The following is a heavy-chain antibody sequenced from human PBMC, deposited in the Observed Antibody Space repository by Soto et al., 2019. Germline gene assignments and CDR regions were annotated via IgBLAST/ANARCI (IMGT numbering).Heavy chain of an antibody. D-gene: IGHD2-15*01. CDR2: ISAYNGNT. V-gene: IGHV1-18*01. Sequence: ASVKFSCKASGYTFPSYGISWVRQAPGQGLEWMGWISAYNGNTNYAQNLQGRVTMTTDTSTSTAYMELRSLRSDDTAVYYCVRGNRIEAFDIWGQGTMVTVSS. CDR3: VRGNRIEAFDI. CDR1: GYTFPSYG. J-gene: IGHJ3*02.